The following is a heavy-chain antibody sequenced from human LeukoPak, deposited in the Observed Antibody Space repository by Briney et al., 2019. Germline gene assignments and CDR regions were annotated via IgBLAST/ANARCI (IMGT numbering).Heavy chain of an antibody. CDR3: ATDDVETTLVPH. D-gene: IGHD1-1*01. V-gene: IGHV3-21*01. Sequence: RAGGSLRLSCAGSGFTFSRKTMNWVRQAPGKGLEWVSSISSTSTYIYCADSVKGRFTISRDNAKKALFLQMDSLRAEDTAVYYCATDDVETTLVPHWGQGTLVTVSS. J-gene: IGHJ1*01. CDR2: ISSTSTYI. CDR1: GFTFSRKT.